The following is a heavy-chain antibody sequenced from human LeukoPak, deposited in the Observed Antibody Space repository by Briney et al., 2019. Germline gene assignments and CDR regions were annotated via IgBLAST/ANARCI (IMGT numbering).Heavy chain of an antibody. CDR2: ISGSGGST. Sequence: GGSLRLSCAASGFTSSSYAMSWVRQAPGKGLEWVSAISGSGGSTYYADSVKGRFTISRDNSKNTLYLQMNSLRAEDTAVYYCAKVLGGGWYSDALDPNFDYWGQGTLVTVSS. CDR1: GFTSSSYA. V-gene: IGHV3-23*01. D-gene: IGHD6-19*01. CDR3: AKVLGGGWYSDALDPNFDY. J-gene: IGHJ4*02.